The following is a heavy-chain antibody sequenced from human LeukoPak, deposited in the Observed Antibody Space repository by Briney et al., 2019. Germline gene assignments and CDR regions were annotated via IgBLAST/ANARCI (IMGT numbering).Heavy chain of an antibody. J-gene: IGHJ4*02. CDR1: GFTFSSYW. CDR2: IKQDGSEK. Sequence: GGSLRLSCAASGFTFSSYWMSWVRQAPGKGLEWVANIKQDGSEKYYVDSVKGRFTISRDNAKNSLYLQMNGLRAEDTAVYYCARQGGSFFSFSTFFDYWGQGTLATVSS. D-gene: IGHD1-26*01. CDR3: ARQGGSFFSFSTFFDY. V-gene: IGHV3-7*01.